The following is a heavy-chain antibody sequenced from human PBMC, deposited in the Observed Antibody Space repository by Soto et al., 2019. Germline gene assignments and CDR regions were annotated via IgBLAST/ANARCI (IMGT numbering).Heavy chain of an antibody. V-gene: IGHV3-48*04. Sequence: EVQLVESGGGLVQPGESLRLSCVGSEFPFSSYSFNWVRQAPGKGLEWVSYISRSDIHKYADSVKGRFTISRDNAKNSLYLQVNSLRAENTAVYYCARVETSGYYTSDYWGQGTLVTVSS. J-gene: IGHJ4*02. CDR2: ISRSDIH. D-gene: IGHD3-22*01. CDR3: ARVETSGYYTSDY. CDR1: EFPFSSYS.